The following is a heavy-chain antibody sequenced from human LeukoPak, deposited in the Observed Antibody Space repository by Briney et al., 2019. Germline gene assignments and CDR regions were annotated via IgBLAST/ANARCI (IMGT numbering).Heavy chain of an antibody. D-gene: IGHD3-10*01. CDR3: ARDGSGAFDI. CDR1: GGTFSSYA. CDR2: IIPIFGTA. Sequence: VKVSCKASGGTFSSYAISWVRQAPGQGLEWMGGIIPIFGTANYAQKFQGRVTITADESTITAYMELSSLRSEDTAVYYCARDGSGAFDIWGQGTMVTVSS. J-gene: IGHJ3*02. V-gene: IGHV1-69*01.